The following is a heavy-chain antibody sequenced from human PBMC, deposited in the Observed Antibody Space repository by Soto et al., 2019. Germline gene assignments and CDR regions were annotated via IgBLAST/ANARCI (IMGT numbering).Heavy chain of an antibody. Sequence: GGSLRLSCAASGFTFSSYAMSWVRQAPGKGLEWVSAISGSGGSTYYADSVKGRFTISRDNSKNTLYLQMNSLRAEDTAVYYCARRYCSSTSCPNWFDPWGQGTLVTVSS. D-gene: IGHD2-2*01. J-gene: IGHJ5*02. V-gene: IGHV3-23*01. CDR3: ARRYCSSTSCPNWFDP. CDR2: ISGSGGST. CDR1: GFTFSSYA.